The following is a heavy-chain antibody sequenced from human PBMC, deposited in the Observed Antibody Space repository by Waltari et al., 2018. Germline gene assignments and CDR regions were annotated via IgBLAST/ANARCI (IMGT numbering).Heavy chain of an antibody. D-gene: IGHD7-27*01. CDR3: VSGGWGFYFDY. V-gene: IGHV3-21*01. CDR1: GFSFSSYS. CDR2: ISSSTTYI. J-gene: IGHJ4*02. Sequence: EVQLVESGGGLVKPGGSLRLSCGASGFSFSSYSMNWVRQAPGKGLEWFSSISSSTTYIHYADSVKGRFTISGDNAKNSLYLQMNSLRVEDTAVYYCVSGGWGFYFDYWGQGTVVTVSS.